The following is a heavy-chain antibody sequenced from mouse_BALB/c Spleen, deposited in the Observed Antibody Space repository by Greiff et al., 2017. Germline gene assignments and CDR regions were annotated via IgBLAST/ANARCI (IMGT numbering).Heavy chain of an antibody. CDR3: ARVPDYYGSSSYYFDY. V-gene: IGHV5-6-5*01. D-gene: IGHD1-1*01. J-gene: IGHJ2*01. CDR2: ISSGGST. Sequence: DVKLVESGGGLVKPGGSLKLSCAASGFTFSSYAMSWVRQTPEKRLEWVASISSGGSTYYPDSVKGRFTISRDNARNILYLQMSSLRSEDTAMYYCARVPDYYGSSSYYFDYWGQGTTLTVSS. CDR1: GFTFSSYA.